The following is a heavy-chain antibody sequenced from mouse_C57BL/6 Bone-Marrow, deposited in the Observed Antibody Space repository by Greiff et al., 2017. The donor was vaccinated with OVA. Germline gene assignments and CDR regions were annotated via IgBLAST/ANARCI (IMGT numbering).Heavy chain of an antibody. J-gene: IGHJ3*01. D-gene: IGHD1-1*02. Sequence: EVKLQESGPGLVKPSQSLSLTCSVTGYSITSGYYWNWIRQFPGNKLEWMGYISYDGSNNYNPSLKNRISITRDTSKNQFFLKLNSVTTEDTATYYCARGVGAWFAYWGQGTLVTVSA. CDR1: GYSITSGYY. CDR3: ARGVGAWFAY. CDR2: ISYDGSN. V-gene: IGHV3-6*01.